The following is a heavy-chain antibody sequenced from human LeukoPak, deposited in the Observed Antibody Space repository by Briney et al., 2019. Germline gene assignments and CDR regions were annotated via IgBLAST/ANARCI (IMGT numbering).Heavy chain of an antibody. CDR2: IYTSGST. CDR3: ARAGTGSYPANFDY. Sequence: SETLSLTCTVSGGSISSGSYYWSWIRQPAGKGLEWIGRIYTSGSTNYNPSLKSRVTISVDTSKNQFSLKLSSVTAADTAVYYCARAGTGSYPANFDYWGQRTLVTVSS. V-gene: IGHV4-61*02. D-gene: IGHD1-26*01. CDR1: GGSISSGSYY. J-gene: IGHJ4*02.